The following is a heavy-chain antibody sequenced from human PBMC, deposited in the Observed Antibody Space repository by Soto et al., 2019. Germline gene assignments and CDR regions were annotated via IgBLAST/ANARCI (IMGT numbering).Heavy chain of an antibody. J-gene: IGHJ4*02. V-gene: IGHV3-74*01. CDR3: ARHPSGYIGNLDY. D-gene: IGHD5-12*01. CDR1: GFTFSSYW. CDR2: INPDGSAT. Sequence: GGSLRLSCAASGFTFSSYWMHWVRQAPGKGLVWVSRINPDGSATNYADSVKGRFTISRDNAKNTLYLQMNSLRAEDTALYYCARHPSGYIGNLDYWGQGTLVTVSS.